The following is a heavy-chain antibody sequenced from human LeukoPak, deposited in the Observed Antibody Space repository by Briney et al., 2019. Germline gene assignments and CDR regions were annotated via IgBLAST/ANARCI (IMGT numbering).Heavy chain of an antibody. CDR3: ARQDSSSWYYFDY. V-gene: IGHV4-31*03. CDR2: IYYSGST. Sequence: SQTLSLTCTVSGGSISSGGYYWSWIRQHPGKGLEWIGYIYYSGSTYYNPSLESRVTISVDTSKNQFSLKLSSVTAADTAVYYCARQDSSSWYYFDYWGQGTLVTVSS. J-gene: IGHJ4*02. D-gene: IGHD6-13*01. CDR1: GGSISSGGYY.